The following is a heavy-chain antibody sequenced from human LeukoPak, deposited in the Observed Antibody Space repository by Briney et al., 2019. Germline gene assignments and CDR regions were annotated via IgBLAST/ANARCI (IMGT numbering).Heavy chain of an antibody. J-gene: IGHJ4*02. CDR3: ARTYYYDYYFDY. V-gene: IGHV3-48*03. Sequence: GGSLRLSCAASGFTFSSYEMNWVRQAPGKGLEWVSYISSSGSTIYYADSVKGRFTISRDNAKNSLYLQMNSLRAEDTAVYYCARTYYYDYYFDYWGQGTLVTVSS. D-gene: IGHD3-22*01. CDR1: GFTFSSYE. CDR2: ISSSGSTI.